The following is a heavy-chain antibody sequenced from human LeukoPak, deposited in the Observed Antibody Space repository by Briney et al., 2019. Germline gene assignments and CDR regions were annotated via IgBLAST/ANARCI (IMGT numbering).Heavy chain of an antibody. CDR1: GFTFSSNW. CDR2: IKQDGSEK. V-gene: IGHV3-7*01. Sequence: GGCLRLSCAASGFTFSSNWMGWVRQAPGKGRGWGAYIKQDGSEKYYVDSVKGRFSSPRDNPMNSQDLQMNSPRAEDAAVYDCASIEVKAYYDILTGYYNGYWGQGAL. CDR3: ASIEVKAYYDILTGYYNGY. J-gene: IGHJ4*02. D-gene: IGHD3-9*01.